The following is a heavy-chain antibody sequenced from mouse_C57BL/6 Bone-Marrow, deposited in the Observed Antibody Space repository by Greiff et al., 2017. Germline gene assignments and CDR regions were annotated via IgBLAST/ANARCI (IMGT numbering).Heavy chain of an antibody. CDR2: IHPNSGST. D-gene: IGHD2-3*01. CDR1: GYTFTSYW. J-gene: IGHJ4*01. CDR3: ARDYDGYPHAMDY. V-gene: IGHV1-64*01. Sequence: QVQLQQSGAELVKPGASVKLSCKASGYTFTSYWMHWVKQRPGQGLEWIGMIHPNSGSTNYNEKFKSKATLTVDKSSSTAYMQLSSLTSEDSAVYDCARDYDGYPHAMDYWGQGTSVTVSS.